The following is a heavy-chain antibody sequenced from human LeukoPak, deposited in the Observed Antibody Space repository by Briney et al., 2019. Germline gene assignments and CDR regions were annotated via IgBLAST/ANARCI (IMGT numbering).Heavy chain of an antibody. CDR2: ISGSGGST. Sequence: PGGALRLSCAASGFTFDDYGMSWVRQAPGKGLEWVSAISGSGGSTYYADSVKGRFTISRDNSRNTLYLQMNSLRAEDTAVYYCAKVDTAMGGFDYWGQGTPVTVSS. D-gene: IGHD5-18*01. CDR3: AKVDTAMGGFDY. V-gene: IGHV3-23*01. CDR1: GFTFDDYG. J-gene: IGHJ4*02.